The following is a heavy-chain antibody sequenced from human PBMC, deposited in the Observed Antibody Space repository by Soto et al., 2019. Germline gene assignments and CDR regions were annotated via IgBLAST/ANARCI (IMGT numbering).Heavy chain of an antibody. CDR3: ACSRNRWYYFDY. D-gene: IGHD2-15*01. CDR2: IYYSGST. CDR1: GGSISSSSYY. Sequence: PSETLSLTCTVSGGSISSSSYYWGWIRQPPGKGLEWIGSIYYSGSTYYNPSLKSRVTISVDTSKNQFSLKPSSVTAADTAVYYCACSRNRWYYFDYWGQGTLVTVPQ. J-gene: IGHJ4*02. V-gene: IGHV4-39*01.